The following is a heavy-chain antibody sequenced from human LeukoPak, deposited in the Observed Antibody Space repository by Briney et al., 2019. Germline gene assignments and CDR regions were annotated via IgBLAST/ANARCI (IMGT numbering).Heavy chain of an antibody. CDR3: ARAPGVLWFGELLCGAFDI. CDR2: IYYSGST. J-gene: IGHJ3*02. V-gene: IGHV4-4*02. CDR1: GGSISSSNW. D-gene: IGHD3-10*01. Sequence: SETLSLTCAVSGGSISSSNWWSWVRQPPGKGLEWIGYIYYSGSTNYNPSLKSRVTISVDTSKNQFSLKLSSVTAADTAVYYCARAPGVLWFGELLCGAFDIWGQGTMVTVPS.